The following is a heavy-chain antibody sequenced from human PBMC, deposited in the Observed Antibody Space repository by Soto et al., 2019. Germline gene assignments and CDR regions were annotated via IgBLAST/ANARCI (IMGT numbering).Heavy chain of an antibody. D-gene: IGHD2-2*01. CDR2: INHSGST. J-gene: IGHJ6*02. Sequence: SETLSLTCAVYGGSFSGYYWIWIRQPPGKGLEWIGEINHSGSTNYNPSLKSRVTISVDTSKNQFSLKLSSVTAADTAVYYCARELPYYYYGMDVWGQGTTVTVSS. CDR1: GGSFSGYY. CDR3: ARELPYYYYGMDV. V-gene: IGHV4-34*01.